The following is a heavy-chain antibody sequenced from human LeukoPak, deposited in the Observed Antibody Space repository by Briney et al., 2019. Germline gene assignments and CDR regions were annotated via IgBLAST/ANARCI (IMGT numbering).Heavy chain of an antibody. D-gene: IGHD1-26*01. CDR2: IYYSGST. CDR3: ARRLSGSYFDY. V-gene: IGHV4-39*01. J-gene: IGHJ4*02. Sequence: SETLSLTCTVSGGSLSSSSYYWGWIRQPPGTGLEWIGSIYYSGSTYYNPSLKSRVTISVDTSKNQFSLKLSSVTAADTAVYYCARRLSGSYFDYWGQGTLVTVSS. CDR1: GGSLSSSSYY.